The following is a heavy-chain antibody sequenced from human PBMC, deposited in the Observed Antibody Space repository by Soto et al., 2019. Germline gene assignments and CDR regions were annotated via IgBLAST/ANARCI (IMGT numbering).Heavy chain of an antibody. Sequence: EVQLVESGGGLVQPGGSLSLSCAASGFTFNSYLMHWVRQPPRTGLVWVERINDDGGTTTYADSVKGRFTISRDNAKNTLYLQMNSLRAEDTAVYFCATVATQSYNWIAPLGQGTLVTISS. V-gene: IGHV3-74*01. CDR1: GFTFNSYL. D-gene: IGHD6-19*01. J-gene: IGHJ5*02. CDR2: INDDGGTT. CDR3: ATVATQSYNWIAP.